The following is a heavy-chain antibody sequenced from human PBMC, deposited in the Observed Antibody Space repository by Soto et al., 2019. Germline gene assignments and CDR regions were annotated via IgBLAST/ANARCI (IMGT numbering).Heavy chain of an antibody. CDR3: ARGGYRADYRPYYYYGMDV. Sequence: GGSLRLSCAASGFTFSSYGMHWVRQAPGKGLEWVAVIWYDGSNKYYADSVKGRFTISRDNSKNTLYLQMNSLRAEDTAVYYCARGGYRADYRPYYYYGMDVWGQGTTVTV. J-gene: IGHJ6*02. CDR1: GFTFSSYG. CDR2: IWYDGSNK. V-gene: IGHV3-33*01. D-gene: IGHD4-4*01.